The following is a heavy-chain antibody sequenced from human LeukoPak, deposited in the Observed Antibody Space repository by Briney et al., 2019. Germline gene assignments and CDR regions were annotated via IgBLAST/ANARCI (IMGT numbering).Heavy chain of an antibody. CDR2: ISHSGST. J-gene: IGHJ6*03. CDR1: GGSFSGYY. CDR3: AGDYGSGYMDV. V-gene: IGHV4-34*01. D-gene: IGHD3-10*01. Sequence: SETLSLTCAVYGGSFSGYYWSWIRQPPGKGLEWIGEISHSGSTNYNPSLKSRVTISVDTSKNQFSLKLSSVTAADTAVYYCAGDYGSGYMDVWGKGTTVTISS.